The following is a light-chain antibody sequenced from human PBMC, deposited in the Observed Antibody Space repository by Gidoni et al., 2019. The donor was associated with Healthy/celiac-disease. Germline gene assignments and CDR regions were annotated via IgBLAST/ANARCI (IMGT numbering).Light chain of an antibody. CDR1: SSDVGGYNY. J-gene: IGLJ2*01. V-gene: IGLV2-14*01. Sequence: QSALTQPASVSGSPGPSITISGTGTSSDVGGYNYVSWYQQHPGKAPKLMIYEVSNRPSGVSNRFSGSKSGNTASLTISGLQAEDEADYYCSSYTSSSTRDVVFGGGTKLTVL. CDR3: SSYTSSSTRDVV. CDR2: EVS.